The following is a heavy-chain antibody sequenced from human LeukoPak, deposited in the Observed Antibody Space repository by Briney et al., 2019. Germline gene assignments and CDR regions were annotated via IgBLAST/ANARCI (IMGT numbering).Heavy chain of an antibody. CDR2: ISAYNGNT. Sequence: ASVKVSCKAFGYSFTKFGISWVRQAPGQGLEWMSWISAYNGNTNYAQKLQGRVTMTTDTSTSTAYMELRSLRSDDTAVYYCARTYDSSGYYSYYYYMDVWGKGTTVTVSS. CDR3: ARTYDSSGYYSYYYYMDV. V-gene: IGHV1-18*01. J-gene: IGHJ6*03. D-gene: IGHD3-22*01. CDR1: GYSFTKFG.